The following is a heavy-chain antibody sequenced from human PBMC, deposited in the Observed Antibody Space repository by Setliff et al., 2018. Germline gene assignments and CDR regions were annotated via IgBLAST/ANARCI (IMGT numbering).Heavy chain of an antibody. J-gene: IGHJ5*02. CDR3: ARDIFSMIVAAKLLDH. V-gene: IGHV4-61*02. CDR2: IHTSGST. D-gene: IGHD3-22*01. Sequence: SETLSLTCSVSGASISSGAYYWTWIRQPAGKGLEWMGRIHTSGSTNYNPSLKSRVPISLDTSKNHFSLKLTSVTAADTAVYYCARDIFSMIVAAKLLDHWGQGTLVTVS. CDR1: GASISSGAYY.